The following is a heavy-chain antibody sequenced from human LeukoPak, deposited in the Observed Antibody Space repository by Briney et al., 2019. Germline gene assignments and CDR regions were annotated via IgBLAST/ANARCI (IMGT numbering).Heavy chain of an antibody. CDR1: GFTFSSYA. J-gene: IGHJ3*02. CDR2: ISDSIGST. CDR3: AKLTMIVAVMDAFDM. V-gene: IGHV3-23*01. Sequence: GGSLRLSCAASGFTFSSYAMSWVRQAPGKGLEWVSGISDSIGSTYYADSVKGRFTISRDNSKNTLYLQMNSLRAEDTAVYYCAKLTMIVAVMDAFDMWGQGTMVTVSS. D-gene: IGHD3-22*01.